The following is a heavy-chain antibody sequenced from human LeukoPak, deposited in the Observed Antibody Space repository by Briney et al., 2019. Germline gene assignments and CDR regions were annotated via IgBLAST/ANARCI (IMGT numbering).Heavy chain of an antibody. CDR2: ISIRSSTI. D-gene: IGHD5-24*01. V-gene: IGHV3-48*01. CDR1: GFTFSSYS. Sequence: GGSLRLSCAASGFTFSSYSMAWVRQAPGKGLEWVSYISIRSSTIYYADSVKGRFTISRDNAKNSLYVQMNSLRAEDTAVYYCARESDGYTHDAFDIWGQGTMVTVSS. J-gene: IGHJ3*02. CDR3: ARESDGYTHDAFDI.